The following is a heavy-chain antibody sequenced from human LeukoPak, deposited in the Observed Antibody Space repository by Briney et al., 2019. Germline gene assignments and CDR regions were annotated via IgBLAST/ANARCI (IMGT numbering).Heavy chain of an antibody. CDR1: GGSISSYY. J-gene: IGHJ6*02. Sequence: PSETLSLTCTVSGGSISSYYWGWIRQPPGKGLEWIGSIYYSGSTDYNPSLESRVTISIDTSKNHFSLNLTAVTAADTAICYCARTGSGRDYYGMDVWGQGTSVTVSS. V-gene: IGHV4-59*01. CDR2: IYYSGST. D-gene: IGHD5-12*01. CDR3: ARTGSGRDYYGMDV.